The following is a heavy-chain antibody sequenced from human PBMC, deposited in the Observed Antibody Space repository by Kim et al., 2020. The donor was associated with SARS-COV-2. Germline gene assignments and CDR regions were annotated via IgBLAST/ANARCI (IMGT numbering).Heavy chain of an antibody. J-gene: IGHJ6*02. CDR2: TRHQLHFYTT. CDR1: GFTFSDHY. CDR3: VRGSVVRGVTPTPYYYGMDV. Sequence: GGSLRLSCAASGFTFSDHYMDWVRQAPGKGLEWVGRTRHQLHFYTTDYAASVKGRFTISRDDSKNSLYLQMNSLKTEDTAVYYCVRGSVVRGVTPTPYYYGMDVWGQGTTVTVSS. V-gene: IGHV3-72*01. D-gene: IGHD3-10*01.